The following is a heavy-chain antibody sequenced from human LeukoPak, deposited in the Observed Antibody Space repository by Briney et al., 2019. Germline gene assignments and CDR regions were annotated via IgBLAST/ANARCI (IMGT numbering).Heavy chain of an antibody. Sequence: GGSLRLSCAASGLTFNNYAMHWVRQAPGKGLEWVAVMSYDGSNQYYADSVKGRFTISRDNSKNTVYLQMNSLRVEDTAVYYCAREGRGHDSSGYYIYFDYWGQGTLVTASS. CDR2: MSYDGSNQ. J-gene: IGHJ4*02. CDR1: GLTFNNYA. CDR3: AREGRGHDSSGYYIYFDY. V-gene: IGHV3-30-3*01. D-gene: IGHD3-22*01.